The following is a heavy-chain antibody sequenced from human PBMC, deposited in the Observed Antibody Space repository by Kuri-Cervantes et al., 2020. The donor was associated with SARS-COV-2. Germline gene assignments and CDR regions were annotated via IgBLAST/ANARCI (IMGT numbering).Heavy chain of an antibody. CDR2: ISTDGNNR. CDR3: AKMGDNHGKGDYGNEV. CDR1: GFSFSSFP. V-gene: IGHV3-30*18. D-gene: IGHD3-16*01. Sequence: GESLKISCEASGFSFSSFPMHWVRHAPGKGLEWVALISTDGNNRYYVDFLKGRFTISRDNSKNTLHLDMNSLRPEDTGVYYCAKMGDNHGKGDYGNEVWGQGITVTVSS. J-gene: IGHJ6*02.